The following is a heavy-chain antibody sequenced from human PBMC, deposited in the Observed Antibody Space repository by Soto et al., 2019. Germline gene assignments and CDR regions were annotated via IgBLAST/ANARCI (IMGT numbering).Heavy chain of an antibody. D-gene: IGHD6-19*01. CDR3: ARPREAGKNYYGVDV. Sequence: GESLKISCKGSGYRFNSYWIGWVRQMPGKGLEWMGIIYPGDSDTRYSPSFQGQVTISADKSISTAYLQWSSLKASDTAMYYCARPREAGKNYYGVDVWGQGTTVTVSS. V-gene: IGHV5-51*01. CDR1: GYRFNSYW. CDR2: IYPGDSDT. J-gene: IGHJ6*02.